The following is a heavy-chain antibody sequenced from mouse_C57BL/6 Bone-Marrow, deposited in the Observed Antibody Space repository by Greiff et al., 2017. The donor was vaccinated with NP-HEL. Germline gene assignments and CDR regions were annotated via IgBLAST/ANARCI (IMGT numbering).Heavy chain of an antibody. V-gene: IGHV1-15*01. CDR2: IDPETGGT. D-gene: IGHD2-1*01. J-gene: IGHJ4*01. CDR3: TRGYGNFGYYYAMDY. CDR1: GYTFTDYE. Sequence: QVQLKQSGAELVRPGASVTLSCKASGYTFTDYEMHWVKQTPVHGLEWIGAIDPETGGTAYNQKFKGKAILTADKSSSTAYMELRSLTSEDSAVYYCTRGYGNFGYYYAMDYWGQGTSVTVSS.